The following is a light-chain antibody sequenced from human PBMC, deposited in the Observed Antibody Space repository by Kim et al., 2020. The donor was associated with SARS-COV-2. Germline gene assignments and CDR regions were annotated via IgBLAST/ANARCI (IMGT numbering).Light chain of an antibody. CDR2: QDT. V-gene: IGLV3-1*01. CDR1: KLGDKY. Sequence: LSPGQQASITCSGDKLGDKYACWYQQKPGQSPVLVIYQDTNRPSGIPERFSGSNSGNTATLTISGTQAMDEADYYCQAWDSSTVVFGGGTQLTVL. CDR3: QAWDSSTVV. J-gene: IGLJ2*01.